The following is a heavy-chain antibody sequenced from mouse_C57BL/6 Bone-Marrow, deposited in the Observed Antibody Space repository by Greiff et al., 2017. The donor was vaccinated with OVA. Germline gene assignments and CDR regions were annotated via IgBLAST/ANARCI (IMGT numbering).Heavy chain of an antibody. Sequence: VKLQQSGAELVRPGSSVKLSCKASGYTFTSYWMDWVKQRPGQGLEWIGNIYPSDSETHYNQKFKDKATLTVDKSSSTAYMQLSSLTSEDSAVYYCARGGKGYAMDYWGQGTSVTVSS. J-gene: IGHJ4*01. CDR2: IYPSDSET. CDR3: ARGGKGYAMDY. CDR1: GYTFTSYW. V-gene: IGHV1-61*01.